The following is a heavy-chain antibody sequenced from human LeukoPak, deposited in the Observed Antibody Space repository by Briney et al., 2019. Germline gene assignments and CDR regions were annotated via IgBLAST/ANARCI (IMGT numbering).Heavy chain of an antibody. J-gene: IGHJ5*02. D-gene: IGHD6-19*01. CDR1: GFTFNNYW. Sequence: GGSLRLSCAASGFTFNNYWMSWVRQAPGKGLEWVANIREDGREINSLDSVKGRFTISRDNAMNTLYLQMNSLRAEDTAVYYCAKGDSSGWYESNWFDPWGQGTLVTVSS. CDR2: IREDGREI. V-gene: IGHV3-7*03. CDR3: AKGDSSGWYESNWFDP.